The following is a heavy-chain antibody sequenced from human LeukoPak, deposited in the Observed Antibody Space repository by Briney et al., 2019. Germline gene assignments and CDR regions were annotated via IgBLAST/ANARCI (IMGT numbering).Heavy chain of an antibody. J-gene: IGHJ4*02. Sequence: ASVKVSCKASGYTFTGYYMHWVRQAPGQGLEWMGWINPNSGGTNYAQKFQGRVTMTRDTSISTACMELSRLRSDDTAVYYCARGSAGEARRFLEWEPFDYWGQGTLVTVSS. CDR2: INPNSGGT. V-gene: IGHV1-2*02. CDR3: ARGSAGEARRFLEWEPFDY. D-gene: IGHD3-3*01. CDR1: GYTFTGYY.